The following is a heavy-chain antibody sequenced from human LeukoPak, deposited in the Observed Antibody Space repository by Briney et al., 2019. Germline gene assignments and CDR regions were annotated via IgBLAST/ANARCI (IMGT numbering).Heavy chain of an antibody. Sequence: GGSLRLSCAAAGFTFSSYAMSWVRQAPGKGLEWVSAISGSGGSTYYADSVKGRFTISRDNSKNTLYLQMNSLRAEDTAVYYCAKSPYYDILTGDRYFDYWGQGTLVTVSS. CDR2: ISGSGGST. D-gene: IGHD3-9*01. CDR3: AKSPYYDILTGDRYFDY. J-gene: IGHJ4*02. CDR1: GFTFSSYA. V-gene: IGHV3-23*01.